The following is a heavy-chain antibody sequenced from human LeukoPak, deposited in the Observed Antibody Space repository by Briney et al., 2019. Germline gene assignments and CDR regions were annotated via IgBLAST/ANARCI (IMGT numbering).Heavy chain of an antibody. CDR2: ISWNSGSI. D-gene: IGHD2-2*01. CDR1: GFTFDDYA. CDR3: AKGRYQLLPYYFDY. V-gene: IGHV3-9*03. J-gene: IGHJ4*02. Sequence: GGSLRLSCAASGFTFDDYAMHWVRQAPGKGLEWVSGISWNSGSIGYADSVKGRFTISRDNAKNSLYLQMNSLRAEDMALYYCAKGRYQLLPYYFDYWGQGTLVTVSS.